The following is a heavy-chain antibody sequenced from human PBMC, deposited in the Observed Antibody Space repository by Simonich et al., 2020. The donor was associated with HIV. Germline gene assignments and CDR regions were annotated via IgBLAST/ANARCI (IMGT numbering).Heavy chain of an antibody. CDR3: ARGIVGAD. CDR2: IKQNGREK. V-gene: IGHV3-7*01. D-gene: IGHD1-26*01. Sequence: EVQLVESGGGLVQPGGSLRLSCTASGFTFSSYWMSWVRQAPGKGLEWVANIKQNGREKYYVDSVKGRFTISRDNAKNSLYLQMNSLRGEDTAVYYCARGIVGADWGQGTLVTVSS. CDR1: GFTFSSYW. J-gene: IGHJ4*02.